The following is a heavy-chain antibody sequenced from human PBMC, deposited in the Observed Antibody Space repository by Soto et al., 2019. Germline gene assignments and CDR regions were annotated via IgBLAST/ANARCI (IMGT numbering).Heavy chain of an antibody. D-gene: IGHD3-22*01. V-gene: IGHV3-48*01. J-gene: IGHJ5*02. CDR1: GFTFNVYA. CDR2: ISSSSITI. Sequence: GSLRLSCAASGFTFNVYAMNWFRQAPGKGLEWVSYISSSSITIFYAGSVKGRFTISRDNAKNSLYLQMNSLRAEDTAVYYCARSDYSDSRGYYPFDPWGQGTLVTVS. CDR3: ARSDYSDSRGYYPFDP.